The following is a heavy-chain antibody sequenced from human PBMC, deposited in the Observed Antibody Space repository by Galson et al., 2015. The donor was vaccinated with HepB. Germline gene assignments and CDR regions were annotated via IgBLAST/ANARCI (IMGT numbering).Heavy chain of an antibody. V-gene: IGHV3-30*04. CDR3: ARDGAAAFDI. J-gene: IGHJ3*02. D-gene: IGHD6-13*01. CDR1: GLTFSSYA. CDR2: ISYDGSNK. Sequence: SLRLSCAASGLTFSSYAMNWVRQAPGKGLEWVAVISYDGSNKYYADSVKGRFTISRDNSKNTLYLQMNSLRAEDTAVYYCARDGAAAFDIWVQGTMVTVSS.